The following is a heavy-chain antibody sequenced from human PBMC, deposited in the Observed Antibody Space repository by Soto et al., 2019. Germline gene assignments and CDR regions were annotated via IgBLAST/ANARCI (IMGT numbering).Heavy chain of an antibody. CDR2: IYSGGST. V-gene: IGHV3-53*01. D-gene: IGHD1-26*01. J-gene: IGHJ3*02. CDR3: ARGPDYSGTYRDGSDI. Sequence: GGSLRLSCAASGFTFSSYGMHWVRQAPGKGLEWVAVIYSGGSTYYADSVKGRFTISRDNSKNSLYLQMNSLRAEDTAVYYCARGPDYSGTYRDGSDIWGQGTMVTVSS. CDR1: GFTFSSYG.